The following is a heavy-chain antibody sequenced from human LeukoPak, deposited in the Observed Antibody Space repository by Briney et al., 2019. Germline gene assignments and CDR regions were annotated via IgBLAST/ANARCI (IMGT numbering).Heavy chain of an antibody. CDR1: GGTFSSYA. Sequence: SVKVSCKASGGTFSSYAISWVRQAPGQGLEWMGGIIPIFGTANYAQNFQGRVTMTRDTSTSAVYMELSSLRSEDTAVYYCARGGSLAVAPHLYYFDYWGQGTLVTVSS. CDR2: IIPIFGTA. CDR3: ARGGSLAVAPHLYYFDY. J-gene: IGHJ4*02. D-gene: IGHD6-19*01. V-gene: IGHV1-69*05.